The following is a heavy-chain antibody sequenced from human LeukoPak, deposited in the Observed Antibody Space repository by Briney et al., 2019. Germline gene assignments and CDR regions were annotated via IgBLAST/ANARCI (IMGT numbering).Heavy chain of an antibody. CDR3: ARDRTYYDFWSGYRYDY. Sequence: GGSLRLSCAASGFTFSSYGMHWVRQAPGKGLEWVANIKQDGSEKYYVDSVKGRFTISRDNAKNSLYLQMNSLRAEDTAVYYCARDRTYYDFWSGYRYDYWGQGTLVTVSS. CDR1: GFTFSSYG. D-gene: IGHD3-3*01. J-gene: IGHJ4*02. V-gene: IGHV3-7*01. CDR2: IKQDGSEK.